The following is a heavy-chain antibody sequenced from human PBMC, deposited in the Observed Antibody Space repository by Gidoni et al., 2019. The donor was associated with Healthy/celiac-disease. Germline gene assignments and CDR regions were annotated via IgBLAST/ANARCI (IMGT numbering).Heavy chain of an antibody. CDR1: GGSISSYY. J-gene: IGHJ3*02. CDR3: ARDGVAEAFDI. CDR2: IYYRGST. V-gene: IGHV4-59*01. Sequence: QVQLQESGPGLVKPSETLSLTCTVSGGSISSYYWSWIRQPPGKGLEWIGYIYYRGSTNYNPSLKSRVTISVDTSKNQFSLKLSSVTAADTAVYYCARDGVAEAFDIWGQGTMVTVSS. D-gene: IGHD3-3*01.